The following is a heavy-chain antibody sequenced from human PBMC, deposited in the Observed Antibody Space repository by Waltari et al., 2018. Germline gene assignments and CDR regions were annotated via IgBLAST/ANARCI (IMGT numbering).Heavy chain of an antibody. Sequence: VQLVESGGGVVQPGRSLRLSCAASGFTFKTYGMHWVRQAPGKGLELVGVISYDGSSQNYCDSVKGRFTISRDNSKSTLYLQMNSLRGEDTAVYYCAREAPFGVVSSFDYWGQGILATVSS. CDR2: ISYDGSSQ. CDR1: GFTFKTYG. V-gene: IGHV3-33*01. CDR3: AREAPFGVVSSFDY. J-gene: IGHJ4*02. D-gene: IGHD3-3*01.